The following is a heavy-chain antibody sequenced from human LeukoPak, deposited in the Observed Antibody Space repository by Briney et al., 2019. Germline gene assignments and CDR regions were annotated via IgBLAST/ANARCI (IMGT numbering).Heavy chain of an antibody. CDR1: GFTFSSYG. CDR3: AKDRVVVPASSSDY. D-gene: IGHD2-2*01. J-gene: IGHJ4*02. CDR2: ISGSGGST. V-gene: IGHV3-23*01. Sequence: GGSLTLSCAASGFTFSSYGMSWVRQAPGKGLEWVSAISGSGGSTYYADSVKGRFTISRDNSKNTLYLHMNSLRAEDTAVFYCAKDRVVVPASSSDYWGQGTLVTVSS.